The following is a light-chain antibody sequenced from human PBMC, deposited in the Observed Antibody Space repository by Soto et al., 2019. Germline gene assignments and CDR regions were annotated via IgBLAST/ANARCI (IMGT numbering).Light chain of an antibody. V-gene: IGKV1-6*01. CDR1: QDITNA. J-gene: IGKJ2*01. CDR2: AAS. CDR3: LQDFNFPFT. Sequence: AIQMTQSPSSLSASVGDRVTITCRASQDITNALAWYQQKPGSAPKVLISAASSLQTGVPSRFSGSGSGTDFTLTISSLQPEDFATYYCLQDFNFPFTFGQGTKLEVK.